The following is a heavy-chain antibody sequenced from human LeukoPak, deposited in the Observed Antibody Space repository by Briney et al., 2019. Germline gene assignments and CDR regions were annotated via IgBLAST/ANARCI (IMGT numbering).Heavy chain of an antibody. CDR1: GFTFSTYN. V-gene: IGHV3-21*04. D-gene: IGHD1-26*01. CDR2: ISSSSSYI. Sequence: PGGSLRLSCAASGFTFSTYNMNWVRQAPGKGLEWVSSISSSSSYIYYADSVKGRFTISRDNAKNSLYLQMNSLRDDDMALYYCARGNSGSYSQDWFDPWGQGTLVTVSS. CDR3: ARGNSGSYSQDWFDP. J-gene: IGHJ5*02.